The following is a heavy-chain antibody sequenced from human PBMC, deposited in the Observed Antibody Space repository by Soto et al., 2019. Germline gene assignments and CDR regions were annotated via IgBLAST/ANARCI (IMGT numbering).Heavy chain of an antibody. CDR3: ARDNRAVVVVAAIDY. D-gene: IGHD2-15*01. CDR1: GFTFDDYG. CDR2: INWNGGST. J-gene: IGHJ4*02. V-gene: IGHV3-20*04. Sequence: GGSLRLSCAASGFTFDDYGMSWVRQAPGKGLEWVSGINWNGGSTGYADSVKGRFTISRDNAKNSLYLQMNSLRAEDTALYYCARDNRAVVVVAAIDYWGQGTLVTVSS.